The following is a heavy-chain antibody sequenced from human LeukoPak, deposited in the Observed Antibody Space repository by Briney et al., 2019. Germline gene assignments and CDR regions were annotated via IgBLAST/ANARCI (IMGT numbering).Heavy chain of an antibody. CDR2: VYPRDSDT. V-gene: IGHV5-51*01. Sequence: GESLKISCKASGYSFSNYWIGWVRQVPGKGLEWMGIVYPRDSDTRYSPSFQGQVTISADKSISTAYLQWSSLKASDTAVYYCARPGERSRRDWNLDQWGQGTLDTVSS. CDR3: ARPGERSRRDWNLDQ. D-gene: IGHD1-1*01. CDR1: GYSFSNYW. J-gene: IGHJ4*02.